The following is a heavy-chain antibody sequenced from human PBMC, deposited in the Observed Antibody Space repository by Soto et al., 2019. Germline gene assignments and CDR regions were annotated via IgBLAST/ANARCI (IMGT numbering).Heavy chain of an antibody. CDR2: IKSKTDGGTT. D-gene: IGHD2-2*01. CDR1: GFTFSNAW. Sequence: GGSLRLSCAASGFTFSNAWMSWVRQAPGKGLEWVGRIKSKTDGGTTDYAAPVKGRFTISRDDSKNTLYLQMNSLKTEDTAVYYCTTDAMRYCSSTSCPPDAFDIWGQGTMVTVS. CDR3: TTDAMRYCSSTSCPPDAFDI. V-gene: IGHV3-15*01. J-gene: IGHJ3*02.